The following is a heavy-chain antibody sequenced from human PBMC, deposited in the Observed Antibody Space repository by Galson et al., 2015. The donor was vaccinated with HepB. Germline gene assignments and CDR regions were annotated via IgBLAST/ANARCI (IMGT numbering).Heavy chain of an antibody. Sequence: PALVKPTQPLTLTCTFSGFSLSTSGVGVGWLRQPPGKALEWLALIYWDDDKRYSPSLKSRLTITKDTSKNQVVLTMTNMDPVDTATYYCAHRGAAGTGDYLDYWGQRTLVTVSS. CDR3: AHRGAAGTGDYLDY. J-gene: IGHJ4*02. D-gene: IGHD6-13*01. V-gene: IGHV2-5*02. CDR1: GFSLSTSGVG. CDR2: IYWDDDK.